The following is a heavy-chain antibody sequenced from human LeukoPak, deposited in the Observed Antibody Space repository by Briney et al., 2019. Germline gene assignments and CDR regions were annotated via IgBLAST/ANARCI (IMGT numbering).Heavy chain of an antibody. CDR1: GFTFSSYE. J-gene: IGHJ4*02. CDR3: ARELERRYFDY. D-gene: IGHD1-1*01. V-gene: IGHV3-48*03. Sequence: PGGSLRLSCAASGFTFSSYEMNWVRQAPGKGLEWVSYISSSGSTIYYADSVKGRFTISRDNAKNSLYLQMNSLRAEDTALYYCARELERRYFDYWGQGTLVTVSS. CDR2: ISSSGSTI.